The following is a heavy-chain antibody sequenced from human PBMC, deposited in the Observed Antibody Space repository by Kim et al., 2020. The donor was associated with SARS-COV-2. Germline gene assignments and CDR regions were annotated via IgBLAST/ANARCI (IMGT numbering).Heavy chain of an antibody. J-gene: IGHJ4*02. CDR1: GFTFSHDW. CDR3: ERSVFGDNY. V-gene: IGHV3-7*01. CDR2: INQDGSES. D-gene: IGHD3-10*02. Sequence: GGSLRLSCAASGFTFSHDWMTWVRQAPGKGLEWVANINQDGSESYYVDSVKGRFTISRDNAKNSLYLQMNSLRVEDTAVYYCERSVFGDNYWGQGTLV.